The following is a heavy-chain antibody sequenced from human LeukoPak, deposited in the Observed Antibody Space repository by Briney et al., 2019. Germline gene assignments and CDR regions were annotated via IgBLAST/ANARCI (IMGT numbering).Heavy chain of an antibody. V-gene: IGHV3-53*01. J-gene: IGHJ4*02. Sequence: GGSLRLSCAASGFTVSSNYMSWVRQAPGQGLEWVSVIYSGGSTYYADSVKGRFTISRDNSKNTLYLQMNSLRAEDTAVYYCARSTLWFGADYWGQGTLVTVSS. CDR1: GFTVSSNY. CDR2: IYSGGST. D-gene: IGHD3-10*01. CDR3: ARSTLWFGADY.